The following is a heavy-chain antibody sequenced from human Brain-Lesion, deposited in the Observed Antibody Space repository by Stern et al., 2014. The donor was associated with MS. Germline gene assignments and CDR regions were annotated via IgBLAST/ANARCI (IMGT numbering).Heavy chain of an antibody. J-gene: IGHJ4*02. D-gene: IGHD3-22*01. CDR2: IYYIGST. CDR3: ARGESSRFYYYFDY. Sequence: QLQLQESGPGLVKPSQTLSLTCNVSGDSISSGDNYWSWMRQSPGKGLEWIGYIYYIGSTFYNPSLKSRVTISVDTSQNQFSLSLSSVTAADTAVYYCARGESSRFYYYFDYWGQGNLVTVSS. CDR1: GDSISSGDNY. V-gene: IGHV4-30-4*01.